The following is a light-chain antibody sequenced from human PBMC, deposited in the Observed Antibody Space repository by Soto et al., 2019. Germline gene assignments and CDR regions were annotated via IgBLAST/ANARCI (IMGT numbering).Light chain of an antibody. CDR3: QQYVASPPSWT. CDR2: RAF. Sequence: EIVLTQSRGTLSLSPGERATLSCRSSQSVSSGYLAWYQQKPGQAPRLLIFRAFNRATGIPDRFSGSGSGTDFTLTISRLEPEDFAVYYCQQYVASPPSWTFGQGTKVEIK. J-gene: IGKJ1*01. V-gene: IGKV3-20*01. CDR1: QSVSSGY.